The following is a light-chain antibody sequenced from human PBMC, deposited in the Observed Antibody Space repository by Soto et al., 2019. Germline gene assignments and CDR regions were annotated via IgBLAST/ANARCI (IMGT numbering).Light chain of an antibody. CDR2: KNN. Sequence: QSVVTQPPSASGTPGQRVTISCSGSSSNIGSYDVYWFQQLPGTAPKLLIYKNNQRPSGVPDRFSGSKSATSASLAISGLRSEDEADYYCAAWDGSVNAVAFGGGTKLTVL. CDR1: SSNIGSYD. V-gene: IGLV1-47*01. J-gene: IGLJ2*01. CDR3: AAWDGSVNAVA.